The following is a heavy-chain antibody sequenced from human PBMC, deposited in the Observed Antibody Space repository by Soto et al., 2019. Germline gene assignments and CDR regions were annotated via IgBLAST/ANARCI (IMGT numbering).Heavy chain of an antibody. CDR3: ARDSYYYDISSASLDP. V-gene: IGHV4-30-4*02. D-gene: IGHD3-22*01. CDR1: GGSLSSGDYY. J-gene: IGHJ5*02. CDR2: IYYSGGT. Sequence: SETLSLPCTVSGGSLSSGDYYWSWIRQPPGKGLEWIGFIYYSGGTYYKPSLKSRVTISVDTSKNQFSLKLSSVTAADTAVYYCARDSYYYDISSASLDPWGQGTLVTVSS.